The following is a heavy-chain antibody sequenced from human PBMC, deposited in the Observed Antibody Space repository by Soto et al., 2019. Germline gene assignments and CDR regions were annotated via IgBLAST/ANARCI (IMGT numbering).Heavy chain of an antibody. D-gene: IGHD5-18*01. CDR1: GYTFTGYY. V-gene: IGHV1-46*01. CDR3: GRGLGIQVWLPADN. J-gene: IGHJ4*02. Sequence: GXSVKVSCNASGYTFTGYYMHWVRQSPGQGLEWMGIINPSGGSTSYAQKFQGRVTMTRDTSTSTVYMELSSLRSEDTAVYYCGRGLGIQVWLPADNWGQGSLVTVSS. CDR2: INPSGGST.